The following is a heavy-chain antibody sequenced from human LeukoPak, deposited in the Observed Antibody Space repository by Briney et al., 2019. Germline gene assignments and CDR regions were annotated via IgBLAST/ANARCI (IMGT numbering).Heavy chain of an antibody. D-gene: IGHD2-2*01. CDR3: ARGEGYCSSTSCFQPGSDNWFDP. Sequence: ALVKVSCKTSGYTFTGYYMHWVRQAPGQGLEWMGWINPNSGGTNYAQKFQGRVTMTRDTSISTAYMELSRLRSDDTAVYYCARGEGYCSSTSCFQPGSDNWFDPWGQGTLVTVSS. CDR2: INPNSGGT. V-gene: IGHV1-2*02. J-gene: IGHJ5*02. CDR1: GYTFTGYY.